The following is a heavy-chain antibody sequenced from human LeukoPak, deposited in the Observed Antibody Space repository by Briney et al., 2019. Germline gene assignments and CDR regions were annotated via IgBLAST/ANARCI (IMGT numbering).Heavy chain of an antibody. CDR3: AMTSPSLYYYDSSGYYSFDY. CDR1: GYTLTELS. CDR2: FDPEDGET. V-gene: IGHV1-24*01. J-gene: IGHJ4*02. D-gene: IGHD3-22*01. Sequence: GASVKVSCKVSGYTLTELSMHWVRQAPGKGLEWMGGFDPEDGETIYAQKLQGRVTMTTDTSTSTAYMELRSLRSDDTAVYYCAMTSPSLYYYDSSGYYSFDYWGQGTLVTVSS.